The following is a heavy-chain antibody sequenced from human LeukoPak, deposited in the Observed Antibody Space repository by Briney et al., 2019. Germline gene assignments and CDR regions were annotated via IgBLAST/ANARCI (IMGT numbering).Heavy chain of an antibody. D-gene: IGHD6-19*01. V-gene: IGHV5-10-1*01. CDR1: GYSFTSYW. J-gene: IGHJ4*02. CDR2: IDPSDSYT. Sequence: GGSLKISCKGSGYSFTSYWITWVRQMPGKGLEWMGRIDPSDSYTDYSPSFQGHVTISADKSINTAYLQWSSLKASDTAMYYCARQGSGWLNDYWGQGSQVTVSS. CDR3: ARQGSGWLNDY.